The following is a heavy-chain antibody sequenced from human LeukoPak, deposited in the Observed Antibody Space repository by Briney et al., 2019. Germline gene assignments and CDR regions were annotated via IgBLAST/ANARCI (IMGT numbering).Heavy chain of an antibody. J-gene: IGHJ6*02. CDR1: GFTFSSYS. V-gene: IGHV3-48*02. CDR2: ISSSSSTI. Sequence: GSLRLSCAASGFTFSSYSMNWVRQAPGKGLEWVSYISSSSSTIYYADSVKGRFTISRDNAKNSLYLQMNSLRDEDTAVYYCARGVVVAAIHYYYGMDAWGQGTTVTVSS. CDR3: ARGVVVAAIHYYYGMDA. D-gene: IGHD2-15*01.